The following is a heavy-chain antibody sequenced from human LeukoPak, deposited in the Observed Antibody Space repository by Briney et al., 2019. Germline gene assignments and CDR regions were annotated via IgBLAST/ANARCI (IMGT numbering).Heavy chain of an antibody. Sequence: PGGSLRLSCAVSGFSLRRYAMSWVRKAPGKGLEWVSAISDSGGSTYYADSVKGRFTISRDNPRNTLYLQMNTLRAEDTAVYYCAKCRGSSWSDYFDYWGQGTLVTVSS. V-gene: IGHV3-23*01. CDR3: AKCRGSSWSDYFDY. CDR2: ISDSGGST. D-gene: IGHD6-13*01. J-gene: IGHJ4*02. CDR1: GFSLRRYA.